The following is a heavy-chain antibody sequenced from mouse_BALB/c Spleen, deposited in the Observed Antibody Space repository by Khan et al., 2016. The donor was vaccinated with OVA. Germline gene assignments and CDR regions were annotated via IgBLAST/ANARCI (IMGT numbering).Heavy chain of an antibody. CDR2: IYPGNSDT. Sequence: VQLKQSGTVLARPGASVKMSCKASGYSFTSYLIHWVKQRPGQGLEWIGDIYPGNSDTTYNQKFKDKAKLTAGTSANTAYMELSSLTNEDSAVYYCARGGYSSFAYWGRGTRVTVSA. V-gene: IGHV1-5*01. CDR1: GYSFTSYL. CDR3: ARGGYSSFAY. J-gene: IGHJ3*01. D-gene: IGHD1-3*01.